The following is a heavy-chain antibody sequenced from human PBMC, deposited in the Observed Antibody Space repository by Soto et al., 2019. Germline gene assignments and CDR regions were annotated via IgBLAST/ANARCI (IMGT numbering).Heavy chain of an antibody. D-gene: IGHD5-12*01. Sequence: QVHLQQWGAGLLKPSETLSRTCAVYGGSFSGYYWSWIRQPPGKGPEWIGEINHRGSANYNPSLNSRVTISVDTSKIPFALKLSSVTAADTAVYYCARGGDSGYVDWGQGTLVTVSS. CDR2: INHRGSA. CDR3: ARGGDSGYVD. V-gene: IGHV4-34*01. CDR1: GGSFSGYY. J-gene: IGHJ4*02.